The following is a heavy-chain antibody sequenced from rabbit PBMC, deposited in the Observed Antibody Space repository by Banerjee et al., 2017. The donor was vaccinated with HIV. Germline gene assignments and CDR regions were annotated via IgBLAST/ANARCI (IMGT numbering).Heavy chain of an antibody. D-gene: IGHD6-1*01. J-gene: IGHJ4*01. CDR2: IGTGSGST. CDR1: GFSFSSSYY. V-gene: IGHV1S45*01. CDR3: ARSFYNYGVAAYAYALNL. Sequence: QEQLEESGGDLVKPEGSLTLTCTASGFSFSSSYYMCWVRQAPGKGLEWIGCIGTGSGSTYYASWAKGRFTISKTSSTTVTLQMTSLTAADTATYFCARSFYNYGVAAYAYALNLWGPGTLVTVS.